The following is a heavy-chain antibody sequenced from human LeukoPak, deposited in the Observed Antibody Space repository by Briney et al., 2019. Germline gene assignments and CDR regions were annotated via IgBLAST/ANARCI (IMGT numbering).Heavy chain of an antibody. V-gene: IGHV1-69*13. CDR2: IIPIFGTA. CDR1: GGTFISYA. J-gene: IGHJ4*02. Sequence: SVKVSCKASGGTFISYAISWVRQAPGQGLEWMGGIIPIFGTANYAQKFQGRVTITADESTSTAYMELSSLRTEDTAVYYCARAVVVARGLMAYFDYWGQGTLVTVSS. D-gene: IGHD3-10*01. CDR3: ARAVVVARGLMAYFDY.